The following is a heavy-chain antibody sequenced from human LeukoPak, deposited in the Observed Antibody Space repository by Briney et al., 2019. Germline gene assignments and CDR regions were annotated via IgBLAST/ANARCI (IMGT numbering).Heavy chain of an antibody. CDR2: INHSGST. Sequence: SETLSLTCTVSGGSISSSSYYWGWIRQPPGKGLEWIGEINHSGSTNYNPSLKSRVTISVDTSKNQFSLKLSSVTAADTAVYYCAREVRGVITSSNWFDPWGQGTLVTVSS. CDR3: AREVRGVITSSNWFDP. J-gene: IGHJ5*02. D-gene: IGHD3-10*01. CDR1: GGSISSSSYY. V-gene: IGHV4-39*07.